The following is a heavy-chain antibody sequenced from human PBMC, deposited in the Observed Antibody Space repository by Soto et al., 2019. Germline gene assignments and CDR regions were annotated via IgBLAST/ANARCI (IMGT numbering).Heavy chain of an antibody. CDR1: GGSISSSSYY. D-gene: IGHD3-3*01. Sequence: SETLSLTCTVSGGSISSSSYYWGWIRQPPGKGLEWIGSIYYSGSTYYNPSLKSRVTISVDTSKNQFSLKLSSVTAADTAVYYCATSAVWSGYLKNNWFDPWGQGTLVTVSS. CDR2: IYYSGST. J-gene: IGHJ5*02. V-gene: IGHV4-39*01. CDR3: ATSAVWSGYLKNNWFDP.